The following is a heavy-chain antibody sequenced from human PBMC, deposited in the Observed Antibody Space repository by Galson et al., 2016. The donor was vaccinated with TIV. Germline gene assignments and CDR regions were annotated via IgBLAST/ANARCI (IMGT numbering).Heavy chain of an antibody. J-gene: IGHJ4*02. CDR3: SRDLTTGNPGYDY. D-gene: IGHD1-1*01. Sequence: SLRLSCAAAGFSFRSYWMSWVRQAPGKGLQWVANIKEDGSEIYYVDSVKGRFTISRDNAKNSLYLQMSSMIAEDTTMHYCSRDLTTGNPGYDYWRPGTLGTVSS. CDR1: GFSFRSYW. CDR2: IKEDGSEI. V-gene: IGHV3-7*01.